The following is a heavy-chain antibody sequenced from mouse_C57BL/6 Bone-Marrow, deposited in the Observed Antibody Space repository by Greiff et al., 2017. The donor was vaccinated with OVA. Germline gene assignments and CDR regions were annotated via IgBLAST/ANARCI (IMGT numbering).Heavy chain of an antibody. CDR2: ISRCRRTI. CDR1: GFTFSDYG. D-gene: IGHD2-4*01. CDR3: ARSDYDYVDY. Sequence: EVKLVESGGGLVKPGGSLKLSCAASGFTFSDYGLHWVRQAPEKGLEWVAYISRCRRTIYYADHVQGRFTFSRDNAKNTLFLQMTRLRAEDTAMYYSARSDYDYVDYWGQGTTLTVSS. V-gene: IGHV5-17*01. J-gene: IGHJ2*01.